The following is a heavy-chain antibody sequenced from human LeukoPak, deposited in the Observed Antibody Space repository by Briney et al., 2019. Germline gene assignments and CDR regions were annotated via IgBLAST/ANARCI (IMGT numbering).Heavy chain of an antibody. CDR3: ARSVRGQNHY. J-gene: IGHJ4*02. CDR2: VDWDDDK. D-gene: IGHD3-10*01. V-gene: IGHV2-70*04. CDR1: GFSLSTSGMR. Sequence: SGPALEKPTQTLTLTCTFSGFSLSTSGMRVSWIRQPPGKALEWLARVDWDDDKFYTTSLKTRLTISKDTSKNQVVLTMTNMDPVDTATYYCARSVRGQNHYWGQGTLVTVSS.